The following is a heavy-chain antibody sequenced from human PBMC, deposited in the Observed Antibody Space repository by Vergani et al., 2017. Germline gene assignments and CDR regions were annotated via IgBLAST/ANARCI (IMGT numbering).Heavy chain of an antibody. CDR1: GFTFNNYA. CDR3: AKDQFLSMIRGVLDH. Sequence: EVQLLESGGGLVQPGGSLRLSCAVSGFTFNNYAMTWVRQAPGKGLEWVSSISGSGAKTYYADSVKGRFTISRDNSNNTLFLNMNNLRAEDTAVYYCAKDQFLSMIRGVLDHWGQGTLVTVSS. J-gene: IGHJ4*02. V-gene: IGHV3-23*01. D-gene: IGHD3-10*01. CDR2: ISGSGAKT.